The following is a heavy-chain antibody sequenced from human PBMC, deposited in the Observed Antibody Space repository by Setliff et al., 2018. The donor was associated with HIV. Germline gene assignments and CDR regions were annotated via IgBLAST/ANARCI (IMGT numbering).Heavy chain of an antibody. D-gene: IGHD5-18*01. Sequence: PSETLSLTCAVYGGSFSGYYWSWIRQPPGKGLEWIGEINHSGSTNYNPSLKSRVTISVDTSKNQFSLKLSSVTAADTAVYYCARGPGGYSYGLPDYWGQGTLVTVSS. CDR2: INHSGST. J-gene: IGHJ4*02. V-gene: IGHV4-34*01. CDR3: ARGPGGYSYGLPDY. CDR1: GGSFSGYY.